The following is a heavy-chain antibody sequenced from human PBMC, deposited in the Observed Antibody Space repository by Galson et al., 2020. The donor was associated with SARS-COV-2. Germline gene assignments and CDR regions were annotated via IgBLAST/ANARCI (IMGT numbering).Heavy chain of an antibody. CDR3: AKGIAAAVSYYFDW. V-gene: IGHV3-23*01. J-gene: IGHJ4*02. Sequence: GESLKISCTSSGFTFINYAMIWVRHAPGQGLGWVSTISASGCTTYYVDPVTGRFTIASDNSNDTLYLQMNNLSAEDTAVYNCAKGIAAAVSYYFDWWGQGTLVTVSS. CDR1: GFTFINYA. D-gene: IGHD6-13*01. CDR2: ISASGCTT.